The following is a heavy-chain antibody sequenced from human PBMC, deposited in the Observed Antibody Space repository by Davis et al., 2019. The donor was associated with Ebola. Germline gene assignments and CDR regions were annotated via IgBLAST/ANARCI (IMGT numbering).Heavy chain of an antibody. J-gene: IGHJ6*02. D-gene: IGHD6-13*01. CDR1: AGSFSSYA. V-gene: IGHV1-69*06. CDR2: IIPMFATA. Sequence: SVMVSCKSSAGSFSSYAISWVRQAPGQGLEWMGGIIPMFATASYAQKFQGRVTITADKSTSTAYMEVSSLRSEDTAVYYWARDILKQQLVILYYYYGMDVWGQGTTVTVSS. CDR3: ARDILKQQLVILYYYYGMDV.